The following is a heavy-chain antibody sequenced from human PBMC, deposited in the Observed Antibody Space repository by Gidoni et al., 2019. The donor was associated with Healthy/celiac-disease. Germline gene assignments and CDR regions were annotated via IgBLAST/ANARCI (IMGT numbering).Heavy chain of an antibody. D-gene: IGHD3-22*01. V-gene: IGHV3-33*01. CDR1: GVPFSSYG. CDR3: ARDYYDSSGYYHAFFDY. CDR2: IWYDGSNK. Sequence: QVQLVESGGGVVQPGRSLRLSCAASGVPFSSYGMHWVRQAPGKGLEWVAVIWYDGSNKYYADSVKGRFTISRDNSKNTLYLQMNSLRAEDTAVYYCARDYYDSSGYYHAFFDYWGQGTLVTVSS. J-gene: IGHJ4*02.